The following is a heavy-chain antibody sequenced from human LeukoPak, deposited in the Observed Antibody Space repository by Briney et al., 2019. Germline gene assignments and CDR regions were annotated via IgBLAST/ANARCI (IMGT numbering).Heavy chain of an antibody. CDR3: ARSRYCGGDCYLLWDY. J-gene: IGHJ4*02. D-gene: IGHD2-21*01. CDR1: GYTFTSYG. CDR2: ISAYNGNT. Sequence: GASVKASRKASGYTFTSYGISWVRQAPGQGLEWMGWISAYNGNTNYTQKLQGRVTMTTDTSTSTAYMELRSLRSDDTAVYYCARSRYCGGDCYLLWDYWGQRTLVTVSS. V-gene: IGHV1-18*01.